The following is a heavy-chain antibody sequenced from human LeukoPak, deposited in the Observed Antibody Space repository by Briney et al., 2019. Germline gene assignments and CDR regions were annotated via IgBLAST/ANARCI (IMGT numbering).Heavy chain of an antibody. CDR3: AREGYGSGSYYYDAFDI. J-gene: IGHJ3*02. D-gene: IGHD3-10*01. CDR1: GGTFSSYA. V-gene: IGHV1-69*04. CDR2: IIPILGIA. Sequence: ASVTVSCKASGGTFSSYAISWVRQAPGQGLEWMGRIIPILGIANYAQKFQGRVTITADKSTSTAYMELSSLRSEDTAVYYCAREGYGSGSYYYDAFDIWGQGTMVTVSS.